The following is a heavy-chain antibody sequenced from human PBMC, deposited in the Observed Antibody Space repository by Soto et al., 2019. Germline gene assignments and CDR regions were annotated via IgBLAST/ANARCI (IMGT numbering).Heavy chain of an antibody. CDR1: GLTFNTYA. J-gene: IGHJ1*01. CDR3: ARGRGYCSESSFSYLDYFQH. Sequence: QVQLVESGGGVGQPGTSLRLSCAASGLTFNTYAMNWIRLAPGKGLEWVAVISNDGSNKYYAGSVKGRFTISRDNSKNTVYLQMNSLRGEETGVYYCARGRGYCSESSFSYLDYFQHWGQGALVIVSS. CDR2: ISNDGSNK. D-gene: IGHD2-15*01. V-gene: IGHV3-30*03.